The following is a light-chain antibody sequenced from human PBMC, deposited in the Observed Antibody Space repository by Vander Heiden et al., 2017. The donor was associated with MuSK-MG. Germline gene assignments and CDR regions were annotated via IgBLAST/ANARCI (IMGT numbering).Light chain of an antibody. J-gene: IGKJ4*01. CDR1: QGISRW. CDR3: QQGHSFPLT. Sequence: DIQMTQSPPTLSASVGARVTITCRASQGISRWLAWYQQRPGKPPKLLIYDASTLASRVPSRFLGSGSRTEFTLNITRLQPDDLAIYYCQQGHSFPLTFGGGTKVEVK. CDR2: DAS. V-gene: IGKV1-5*01.